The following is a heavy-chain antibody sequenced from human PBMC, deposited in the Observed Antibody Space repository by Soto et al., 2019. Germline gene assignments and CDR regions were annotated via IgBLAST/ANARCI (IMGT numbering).Heavy chain of an antibody. D-gene: IGHD3-9*01. J-gene: IGHJ4*02. CDR3: ARRLRYFDWSIEDY. CDR2: INHSGST. CDR1: GGSFSGYY. Sequence: PSETLSLTCAVYGGSFSGYYWSWIRQPPGKGLEWIGEINHSGSTNYNPSLKSRVTISVDTSKNQFSLKLSSVTAADTAVYYCARRLRYFDWSIEDYWGQGTLVTVSS. V-gene: IGHV4-34*01.